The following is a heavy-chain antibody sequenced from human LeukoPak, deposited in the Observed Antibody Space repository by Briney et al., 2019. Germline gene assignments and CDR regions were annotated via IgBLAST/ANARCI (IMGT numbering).Heavy chain of an antibody. CDR3: AKDRRYSSGWYNYYYHYMDV. Sequence: GGSLRLSCAASGFTFSSYGMHWVRQAPGKGLEWVAFIRYDGSNKYYADSVKGRFTISRDNSKNTLYLQMNSLRAEDTAVYYCAKDRRYSSGWYNYYYHYMDVWGKGTTVTVSS. CDR2: IRYDGSNK. V-gene: IGHV3-30*02. CDR1: GFTFSSYG. J-gene: IGHJ6*03. D-gene: IGHD6-19*01.